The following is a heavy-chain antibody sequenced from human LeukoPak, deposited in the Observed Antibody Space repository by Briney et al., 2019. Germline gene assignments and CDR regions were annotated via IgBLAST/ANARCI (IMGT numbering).Heavy chain of an antibody. V-gene: IGHV3-7*03. J-gene: IGHJ5*02. Sequence: GGSLRLSCTVSGFIFSDSWMAWIRQAPGKGLEWVAIVEKNGSGKNYVDSVKGRFIISRDNAKNSLFLQMDSLKVEDTAIYYCTTDRWYSADHWGQGTLVTVSS. D-gene: IGHD2-15*01. CDR1: GFIFSDSW. CDR2: VEKNGSGK. CDR3: TTDRWYSADH.